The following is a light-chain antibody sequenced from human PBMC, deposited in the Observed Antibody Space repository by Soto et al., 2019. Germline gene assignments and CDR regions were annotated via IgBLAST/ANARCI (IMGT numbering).Light chain of an antibody. CDR3: SSYTSSSTLV. CDR1: SSDVGGFNY. CDR2: DVS. V-gene: IGLV2-14*01. J-gene: IGLJ2*01. Sequence: QSALTQPASVSGSPGQSITISCTGTSSDVGGFNYVSWYQQHPGKAPKLMIYDVSNLPSGVSNRFSGPKSGNTASLTISGLQAEDEADYYCSSYTSSSTLVFGGGTKVTVL.